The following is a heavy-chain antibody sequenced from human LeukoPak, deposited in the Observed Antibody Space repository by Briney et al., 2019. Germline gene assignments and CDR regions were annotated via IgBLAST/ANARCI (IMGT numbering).Heavy chain of an antibody. CDR1: GGSFSGYY. CDR2: INHSGST. V-gene: IGHV4-34*01. J-gene: IGHJ4*02. D-gene: IGHD2-2*01. CDR3: ARVSCSSTSCYGKYFDY. Sequence: SETLSLTCAVYGGSFSGYYWSWIRQPPGKGLEWIGEINHSGSTNYNPSLKSRVTTSVDTSKNQFSLKLSSVTAADTAVYYCARVSCSSTSCYGKYFDYWGQGTLVTVSS.